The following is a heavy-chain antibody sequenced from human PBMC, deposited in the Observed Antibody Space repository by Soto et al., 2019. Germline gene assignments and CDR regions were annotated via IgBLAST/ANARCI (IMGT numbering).Heavy chain of an antibody. D-gene: IGHD3-3*01. CDR1: GFTFDDYT. V-gene: IGHV3-43*01. J-gene: IGHJ6*02. CDR3: AKDNSPYYDFWSGYHYYYYGMDV. Sequence: DVQLVESGGVVVQPGGSLRLSCAASGFTFDDYTMHWVRQAPGKGLEWVSLISWDGGRTYYADSVKGRFTISRDNSKNSLYLQMNSLRTEDTALYYCAKDNSPYYDFWSGYHYYYYGMDVWGQGTTVTVSS. CDR2: ISWDGGRT.